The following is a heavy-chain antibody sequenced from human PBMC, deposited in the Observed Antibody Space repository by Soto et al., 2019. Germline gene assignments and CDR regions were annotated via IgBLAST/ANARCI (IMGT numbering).Heavy chain of an antibody. V-gene: IGHV1-46*03. D-gene: IGHD3-16*01. CDR2: INPSGGST. CDR1: GYTFTSYY. J-gene: IGHJ6*03. CDR3: ARERSLTARTHYHHYYMDV. Sequence: EASVKVSCKASGYTFTSYYMHWVRQAPGQGLEWMGIINPSGGSTSYAQKFQGRVTMTRDTSTSTVYMELSSLRSEDTAVYYCARERSLTARTHYHHYYMDVWGTGTTVTVSS.